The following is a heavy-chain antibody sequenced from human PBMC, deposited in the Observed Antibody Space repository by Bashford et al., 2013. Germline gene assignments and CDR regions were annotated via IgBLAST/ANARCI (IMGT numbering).Heavy chain of an antibody. Sequence: GGSLRLSCAASGFTFSTYWMSWVRQAPGKGLEWVANIKQDGSEKYYVDSVKGRFTISRDNAENSLYLQMNSLRAEDTAVYYCARDGVVGATLAFDIWGQGTMVTVSS. CDR2: IKQDGSEK. J-gene: IGHJ3*02. CDR3: ARDGVVGATLAFDI. CDR1: GFTFSTYW. D-gene: IGHD1-26*01. V-gene: IGHV3-7*01.